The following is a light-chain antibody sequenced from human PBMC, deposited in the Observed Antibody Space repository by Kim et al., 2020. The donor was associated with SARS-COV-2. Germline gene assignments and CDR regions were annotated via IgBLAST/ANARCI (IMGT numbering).Light chain of an antibody. CDR1: QSVASSY. CDR3: QQYGSSLFT. Sequence: LSPGERATLSCRASQSVASSYLAWYQQKPGQAPRLLIYDASSRVTGIPDRFSGSGSGTDFTLTISRLEPEDFALYYCQQYGSSLFTFGQGTKLEI. CDR2: DAS. V-gene: IGKV3-20*01. J-gene: IGKJ2*01.